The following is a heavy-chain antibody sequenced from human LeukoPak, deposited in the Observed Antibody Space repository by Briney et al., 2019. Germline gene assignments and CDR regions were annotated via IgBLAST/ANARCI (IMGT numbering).Heavy chain of an antibody. V-gene: IGHV4-31*03. D-gene: IGHD6-19*01. J-gene: IGHJ5*02. CDR1: GGSIRRGGYF. CDR2: IYYTGAT. CDR3: ARGLKYDWLVGNNWFDP. Sequence: SQTLSLTCTVSGGSIRRGGYFWNWIRHHPGKGLEWIGNIYYTGATYDNPSLKGRVAMSVDAAKNQFSLNLTSVTAEDTAVYFCARGLKYDWLVGNNWFDPWGQGILVTGSS.